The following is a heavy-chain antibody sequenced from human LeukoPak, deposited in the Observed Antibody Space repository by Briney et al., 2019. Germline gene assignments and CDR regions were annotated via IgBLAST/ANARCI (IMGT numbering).Heavy chain of an antibody. Sequence: GRSLRLSCAASGFTFSSYAMHWVRQAPGKGLEWVAVISYDGSNKYYADSVKGRFTISRDNSKSTLYLQMNSLRPEDTAVYYCARGGSRGSFDIWGQGTMVTVSS. D-gene: IGHD1-26*01. CDR3: ARGGSRGSFDI. CDR1: GFTFSSYA. J-gene: IGHJ3*02. CDR2: ISYDGSNK. V-gene: IGHV3-30-3*01.